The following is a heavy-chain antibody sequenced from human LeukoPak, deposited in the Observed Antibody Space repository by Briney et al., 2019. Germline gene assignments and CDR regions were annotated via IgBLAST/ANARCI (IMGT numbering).Heavy chain of an antibody. Sequence: GGSLRLSCAASGFTLSSYSMNWVRQAPGKGLEWVSYISSSSSTIYYADSVKGRFTMSRENARNSLYLQMNSLRDEDTAVYYCARDRDYGDYPEYYFDYWGQGTLVTVSS. CDR1: GFTLSSYS. J-gene: IGHJ4*02. CDR2: ISSSSSTI. D-gene: IGHD4-17*01. CDR3: ARDRDYGDYPEYYFDY. V-gene: IGHV3-48*02.